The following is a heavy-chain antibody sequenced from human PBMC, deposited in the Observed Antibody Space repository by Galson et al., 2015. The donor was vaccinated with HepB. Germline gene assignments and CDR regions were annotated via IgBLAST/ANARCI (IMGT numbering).Heavy chain of an antibody. V-gene: IGHV3-49*03. D-gene: IGHD3-10*01. CDR1: GFNFGDYA. J-gene: IGHJ6*02. CDR2: IRIKAYGETT. Sequence: SLRLSCATPGFNFGDYAMSWFRQAPGKGLEWVGFIRIKAYGETTEYATPVKGRFTISRDDSKGIAYLQMNSLKTEDTAVYFCAGDIGPGTYYRGYLYYHFGMDVWGQGTTVTISS. CDR3: AGDIGPGTYYRGYLYYHFGMDV.